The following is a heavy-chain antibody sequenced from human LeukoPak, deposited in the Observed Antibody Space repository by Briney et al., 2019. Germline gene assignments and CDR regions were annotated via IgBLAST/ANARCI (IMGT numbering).Heavy chain of an antibody. Sequence: GGSLRLSCAASGFTFSSYAMSWVRQAPGKGLEWVSAISGSGGSTHYADSVKGRFTISRDNSKNTLYLQMNSLRAEDAAVYYCAKDLSVYSLDYWGQGTPVTVSS. CDR3: AKDLSVYSLDY. V-gene: IGHV3-23*01. CDR1: GFTFSSYA. J-gene: IGHJ4*02. D-gene: IGHD2-8*01. CDR2: ISGSGGST.